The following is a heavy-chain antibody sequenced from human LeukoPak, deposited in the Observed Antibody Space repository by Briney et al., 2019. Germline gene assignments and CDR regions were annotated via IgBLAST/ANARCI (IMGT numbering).Heavy chain of an antibody. CDR2: IYNNGST. Sequence: SETLSLTCTVPGGSINSDCWSWIRQPPGKGLEWIGYIYNNGSTNYNPSLKSRVTISVDTSKNQFSLRLSSVTAADTAVYYCARDQNIRYCSGGICDYYYYGMDVWGQGTTVTVSS. CDR3: ARDQNIRYCSGGICDYYYYGMDV. D-gene: IGHD2-15*01. J-gene: IGHJ6*02. V-gene: IGHV4-59*01. CDR1: GGSINSDC.